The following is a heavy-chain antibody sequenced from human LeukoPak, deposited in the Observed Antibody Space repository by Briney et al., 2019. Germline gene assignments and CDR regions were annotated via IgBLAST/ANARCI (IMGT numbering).Heavy chain of an antibody. V-gene: IGHV3-23*01. CDR2: ISGSGGST. D-gene: IGHD1/OR15-1a*01. J-gene: IGHJ4*02. CDR3: AKDPETRQQLYYFDY. Sequence: GGSLRLSCAASGFTLNSYAMSWVRQAPGKGLEWVSSISGSGGSTYYADSVKGRFTISRDNSKNTLYLQMNSVTAVDTAVYDCAKDPETRQQLYYFDYWGQGTLVTVSS. CDR1: GFTLNSYA.